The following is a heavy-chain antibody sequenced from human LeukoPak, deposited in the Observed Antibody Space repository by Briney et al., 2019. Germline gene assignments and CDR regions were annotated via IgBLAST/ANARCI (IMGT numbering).Heavy chain of an antibody. Sequence: PGGSLRLSCAASGFTFSSYWMHWVRQAPGKGLVWVSRINSDGSSTSYADSVKGRFTISRDDSKNSLYLQMNSLKTEDTAVYYCARGFNSFDMWGQGTMVTVSS. CDR1: GFTFSSYW. CDR3: ARGFNSFDM. J-gene: IGHJ3*02. CDR2: INSDGSST. D-gene: IGHD2-21*01. V-gene: IGHV3-74*01.